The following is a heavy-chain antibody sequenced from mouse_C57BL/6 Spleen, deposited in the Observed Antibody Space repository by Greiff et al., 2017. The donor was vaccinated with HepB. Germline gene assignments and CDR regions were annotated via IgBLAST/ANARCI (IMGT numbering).Heavy chain of an antibody. CDR2: ISSGSSTI. CDR1: GFTFSDYG. J-gene: IGHJ2*01. V-gene: IGHV5-17*01. D-gene: IGHD1-1*01. Sequence: EVKLMESGGGLVKPGGSLKLSCAASGFTFSDYGMHWVRQAPEKGLEWVAYISSGSSTIYYADTVKGRFTISRDNAKNTLFLQMTSLRSEDTAMYYCARDYYYGSSYRGYFDYWGQGTTLTVSS. CDR3: ARDYYYGSSYRGYFDY.